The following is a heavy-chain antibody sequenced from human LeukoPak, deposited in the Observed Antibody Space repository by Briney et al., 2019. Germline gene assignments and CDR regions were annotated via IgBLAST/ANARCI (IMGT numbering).Heavy chain of an antibody. D-gene: IGHD5-12*01. CDR2: IYASGST. Sequence: PSETLSLTCTVSGGSISRYYWSWIRQSAGKELEWIGRIYASGSTRYNPSLESRVTMSVDTSKNQFSLKLTSVTAADTAVYFCARGMAAAYDYNWFDPWGQGTLVTVSS. J-gene: IGHJ5*02. V-gene: IGHV4-4*07. CDR1: GGSISRYY. CDR3: ARGMAAAYDYNWFDP.